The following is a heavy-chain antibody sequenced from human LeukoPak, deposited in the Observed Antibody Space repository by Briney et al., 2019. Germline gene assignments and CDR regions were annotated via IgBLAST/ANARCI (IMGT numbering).Heavy chain of an antibody. CDR1: GFTFSSAW. V-gene: IGHV3-15*01. Sequence: GGSLRLSCAASGFTFSSAWMSWVRQAPGKGLEWVGRIKSKTDGGTTDYAAPVKGRFTISRDDSKNTLYLQMNSLKTEDTAVYYCTTDIGYYDSSGYYLGYWGQGTLVTVSS. D-gene: IGHD3-22*01. CDR2: IKSKTDGGTT. J-gene: IGHJ4*02. CDR3: TTDIGYYDSSGYYLGY.